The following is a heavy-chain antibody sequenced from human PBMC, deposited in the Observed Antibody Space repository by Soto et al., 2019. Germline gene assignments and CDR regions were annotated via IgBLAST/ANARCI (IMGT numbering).Heavy chain of an antibody. J-gene: IGHJ4*02. Sequence: SETLSLTCTVSGGSISSGDYYWSWIRQPPGKGLEWIGYIYYSGSTYYNPSLKSRVTISVDTSKNQFSLKLSSVTAADTAVYYCAREDDSSGYPYYWGQGTLVTVSS. CDR3: AREDDSSGYPYY. CDR1: GGSISSGDYY. V-gene: IGHV4-30-4*01. CDR2: IYYSGST. D-gene: IGHD3-22*01.